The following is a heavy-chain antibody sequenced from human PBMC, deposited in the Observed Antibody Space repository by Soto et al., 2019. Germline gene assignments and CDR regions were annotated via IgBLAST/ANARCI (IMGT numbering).Heavy chain of an antibody. CDR1: GFTFKSHA. CDR2: IHTGGETT. J-gene: IGHJ6*02. V-gene: IGHV3-64D*06. CDR3: VKGRAKHCSGRTCGLWMDL. D-gene: IGHD6-19*01. Sequence: GSLRLSCSASGFTFKSHAMHWVRQAPGKGLEYVSSIHTGGETTFYADAVKGRFIVSRDNSNNTLDLQMTSLKYEDSGVYYCVKGRAKHCSGRTCGLWMDLWGQGTTVTSP.